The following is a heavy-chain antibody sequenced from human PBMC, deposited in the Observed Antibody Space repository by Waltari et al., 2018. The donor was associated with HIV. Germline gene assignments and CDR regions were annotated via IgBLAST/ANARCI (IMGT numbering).Heavy chain of an antibody. J-gene: IGHJ1*01. CDR3: ARDHYDYESSGYCRD. CDR2: ISGYSYNT. V-gene: IGHV1-18*01. D-gene: IGHD3-22*01. Sequence: QVHLVQSGGEMKEPGAAVKVSCKTSGYSFTNYGLSWVGPALGQGLEWMGWISGYSYNTKYAKGFQDRVTITTDRDTTTSFLEVRSLRSNDTAVYYCARDHYDYESSGYCRDWGQGTLVIVSS. CDR1: GYSFTNYG.